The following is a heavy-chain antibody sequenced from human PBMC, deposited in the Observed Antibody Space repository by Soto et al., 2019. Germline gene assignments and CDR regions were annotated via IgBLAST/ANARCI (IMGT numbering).Heavy chain of an antibody. CDR3: TTDTRWAVAGSPTQDY. Sequence: EVHLLESGGGLVKPGGSLRLSCAASRFTFSNAWLNWVRQAPGRGLEWAGRIKTKTEDGTTDYSAPVKSRFTISRADSKNTLYLQMNSLRTDDTAVYYCTTDTRWAVAGSPTQDYWGQGTLVTVSS. CDR1: RFTFSNAW. CDR2: IKTKTEDGTT. D-gene: IGHD6-19*01. V-gene: IGHV3-15*07. J-gene: IGHJ4*02.